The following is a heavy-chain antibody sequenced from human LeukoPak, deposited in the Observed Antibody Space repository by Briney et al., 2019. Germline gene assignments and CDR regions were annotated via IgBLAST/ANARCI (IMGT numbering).Heavy chain of an antibody. J-gene: IGHJ3*02. Sequence: SETLSLTCAVYGGSFSGYYWSWIRQPPGKGLEWIGEINHSGSTNYNPSLKSRVTISVDTSKNQFSLKLSSVTAADTAVYYCARGPHITMIVVVIGAFDIWGQGTMVTVSS. V-gene: IGHV4-34*01. CDR3: ARGPHITMIVVVIGAFDI. D-gene: IGHD3-22*01. CDR1: GGSFSGYY. CDR2: INHSGST.